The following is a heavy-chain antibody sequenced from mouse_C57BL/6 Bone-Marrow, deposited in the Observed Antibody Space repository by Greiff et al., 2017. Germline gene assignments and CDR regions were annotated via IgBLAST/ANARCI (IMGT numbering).Heavy chain of an antibody. Sequence: EVKLQESGPVLVKPGASVKMSCKASGYTFTDYYMNWVKQSHGKSLEWIGVINPYNGGTSYNQKFKGKATLTVDKSSSTAYMELNSLTSEDSAVYYCARVRLRAYYWGQGTTLTVSS. V-gene: IGHV1-19*01. D-gene: IGHD2-4*01. CDR3: ARVRLRAYY. J-gene: IGHJ2*01. CDR2: INPYNGGT. CDR1: GYTFTDYY.